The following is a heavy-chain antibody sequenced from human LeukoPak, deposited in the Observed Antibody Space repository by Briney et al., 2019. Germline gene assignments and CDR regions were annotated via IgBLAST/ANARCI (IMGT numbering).Heavy chain of an antibody. CDR2: IYSGGST. CDR1: GFTVSTNY. V-gene: IGHV3-53*01. J-gene: IGHJ4*02. Sequence: GGSLRLSCAASGFTVSTNYMSWVCQAPGKGLEWVSVIYSGGSTYYADSVQGRFTISRDNSQNTLYLQMNSLRAEDTARYYCARGVITVPGPLDYWGQGTLVTVSS. CDR3: ARGVITVPGPLDY. D-gene: IGHD6-19*01.